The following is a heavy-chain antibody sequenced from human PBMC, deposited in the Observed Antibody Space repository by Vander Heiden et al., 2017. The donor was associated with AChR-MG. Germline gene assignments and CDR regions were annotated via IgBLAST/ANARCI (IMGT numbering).Heavy chain of an antibody. CDR1: QFSLSTSEVG. CDR3: AEGAGCCSYAHHAIDV. D-gene: IGHD6-19*01. J-gene: IGHJ3*01. V-gene: IGHV2-5*01. Sequence: QITLTESGPTLVKLTQTLTLTCTFSQFSLSTSEVGVGWIRQPPGTAPEWLAIIYRYGDQPPNPSLNSMLTVTKGTSKNQFVPTRTNAAPVATATYYCAEGAGCCSYAHHAIDV. CDR2: IYRYGDQ.